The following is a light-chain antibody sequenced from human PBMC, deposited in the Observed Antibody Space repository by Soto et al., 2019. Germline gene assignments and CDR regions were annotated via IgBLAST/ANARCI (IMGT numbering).Light chain of an antibody. CDR2: STN. V-gene: IGLV8-61*01. Sequence: QAVVTQEPSFSVSPGGTVTLTCGLSSGSVSTSYYPSWYQQTPGQAPRTLIYSTNTRSSGVPDRFSGSILGNKAALTITGAQADXESDYYCVLYMGSGIWVFGGGTKVTVL. J-gene: IGLJ3*02. CDR3: VLYMGSGIWV. CDR1: SGSVSTSYY.